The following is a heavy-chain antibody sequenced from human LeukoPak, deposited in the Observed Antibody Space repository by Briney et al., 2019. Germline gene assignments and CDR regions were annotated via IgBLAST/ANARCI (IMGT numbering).Heavy chain of an antibody. CDR3: AKDRSYGFDY. V-gene: IGHV3-23*01. CDR2: ISGSGAST. CDR1: GFTFSSYA. J-gene: IGHJ4*02. Sequence: PGGSLRLSCAASGFTFSSYAMSWVRQAPGKGLEWVSAISGSGASTYYADSVKGRFTISRDDSKNTLYLQMNSLRAEDTAIYYCAKDRSYGFDYWGQGTLVTVSS. D-gene: IGHD5-18*01.